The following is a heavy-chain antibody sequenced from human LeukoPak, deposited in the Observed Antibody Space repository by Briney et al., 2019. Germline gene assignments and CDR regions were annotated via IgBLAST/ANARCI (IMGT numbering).Heavy chain of an antibody. V-gene: IGHV4-39*07. D-gene: IGHD3-3*01. J-gene: IGHJ4*03. CDR3: ARAKYYDFSSGYMTYYFDS. CDR1: GDSMDTKVYY. CDR2: VYYSGST. Sequence: SETLSLTCTVSGDSMDTKVYYWGWIRHAPGKGLEWIGAVYYSGSTDYNPSLKSRVTISGDTSKNQFSLYLSSVTAADTALYYCARAKYYDFSSGYMTYYFDSWGQGTMVTVSS.